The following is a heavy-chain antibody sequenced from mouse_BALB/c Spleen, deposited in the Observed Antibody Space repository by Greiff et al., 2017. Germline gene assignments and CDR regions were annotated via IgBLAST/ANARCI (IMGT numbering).Heavy chain of an antibody. J-gene: IGHJ2*01. Sequence: EVKLQESGPSLVKPSQTLSLTCSVTGDSITSGYWNWIRKFPGNKLEYMGYISYSGSTYYNPSLKSRISITRDTSKNQYYLQLNSVTTEDTATYYCARGGKITTAYFDYWGQGTTLTVSS. D-gene: IGHD1-2*01. CDR2: ISYSGST. V-gene: IGHV3-8*02. CDR3: ARGGKITTAYFDY. CDR1: GDSITSGY.